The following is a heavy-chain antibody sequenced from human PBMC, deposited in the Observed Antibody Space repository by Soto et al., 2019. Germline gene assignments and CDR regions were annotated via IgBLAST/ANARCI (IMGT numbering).Heavy chain of an antibody. CDR2: IYPSVSS. Sequence: PSETLSLTCSVSGFAISRGYYLSWFLQPPWKGLEWIGSIYPSVSSYHNPSLATRLRLSIDTSKNQFTLNLTSVTAADTALYFCAREKVGTTFFDNWGQGIQVTVSS. CDR3: AREKVGTTFFDN. J-gene: IGHJ4*02. V-gene: IGHV4-38-2*02. D-gene: IGHD1-1*01. CDR1: GFAISRGYY.